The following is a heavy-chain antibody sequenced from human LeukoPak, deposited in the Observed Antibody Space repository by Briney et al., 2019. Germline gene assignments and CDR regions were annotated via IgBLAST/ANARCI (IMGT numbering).Heavy chain of an antibody. CDR3: ARYSSSSNDY. D-gene: IGHD6-6*01. CDR1: GGFISSSSYY. Sequence: ASETLSLTCTVSGGFISSSSYYWGWIRQPPGKGLEWIGSIYYSGSTYYNPSLKSRVTISVDTSKNQFSLKLSSVTAADTAVYYCARYSSSSNDYWGQGTLVTVSS. CDR2: IYYSGST. V-gene: IGHV4-39*01. J-gene: IGHJ4*02.